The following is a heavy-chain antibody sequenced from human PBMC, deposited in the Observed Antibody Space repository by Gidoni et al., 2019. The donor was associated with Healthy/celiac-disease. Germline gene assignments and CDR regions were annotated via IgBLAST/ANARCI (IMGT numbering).Heavy chain of an antibody. CDR2: ISYDGSNK. D-gene: IGHD6-19*01. CDR3: AKDSSGWYDY. V-gene: IGHV3-30*18. CDR1: GFTFSSYG. J-gene: IGHJ4*02. Sequence: QVQLVESGGGVVQPGRSLRLSRAASGFTFSSYGMHWVRQAPGKGLEWVAVISYDGSNKYYADSVKGRFTISRDNSKNTLYLQMNSLRAEDTAVYYCAKDSSGWYDYWGQGTLVTVSS.